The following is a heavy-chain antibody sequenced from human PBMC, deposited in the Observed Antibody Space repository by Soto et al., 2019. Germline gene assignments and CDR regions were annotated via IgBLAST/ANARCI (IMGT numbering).Heavy chain of an antibody. CDR2: INQDGSEK. V-gene: IGHV3-7*01. Sequence: GGSLRLSCVVSQISFSRYWMTWVRQAPGKGLECVANINQDGSEKYYADSVKGRFTISRDNTQNTLYLHLDSLRAEDTATYYCAKSQAARLSFDIWGQGTMVTVSS. J-gene: IGHJ3*02. CDR1: QISFSRYW. D-gene: IGHD6-6*01. CDR3: AKSQAARLSFDI.